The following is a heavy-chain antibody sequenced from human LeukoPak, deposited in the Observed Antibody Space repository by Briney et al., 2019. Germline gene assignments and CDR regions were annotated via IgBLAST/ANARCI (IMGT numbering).Heavy chain of an antibody. D-gene: IGHD3-3*01. Sequence: SETLSLTCTVSGDAIINNHYYWGWIRQSPGKGLEWIANIFYSGALFSRGDTYYNPSLKSRVTISVDTSKNQFSLKVNSVTAADTAVYYCARAGVKLTIFGVVNYFDYWGQGTLVTVSS. CDR2: IFYSGALFSRGDT. CDR1: GDAIINNHYY. J-gene: IGHJ4*02. V-gene: IGHV4-39*07. CDR3: ARAGVKLTIFGVVNYFDY.